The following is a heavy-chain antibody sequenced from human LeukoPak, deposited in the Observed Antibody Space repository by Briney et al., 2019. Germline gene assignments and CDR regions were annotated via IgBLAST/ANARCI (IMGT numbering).Heavy chain of an antibody. D-gene: IGHD6-6*01. CDR1: GGSISSGGYY. CDR2: IYYSGST. J-gene: IGHJ5*02. CDR3: ARARSTAVWFDP. V-gene: IGHV4-31*03. Sequence: PSQTLSLTCTVSGGSISSGGYYWSWIRQHPGKGLEWIGYIYYSGSTYYNPSLKSRVTISVDTSKNQFSLKLSSVTAADTAVYYCARARSTAVWFDPWGQGTLVTVSS.